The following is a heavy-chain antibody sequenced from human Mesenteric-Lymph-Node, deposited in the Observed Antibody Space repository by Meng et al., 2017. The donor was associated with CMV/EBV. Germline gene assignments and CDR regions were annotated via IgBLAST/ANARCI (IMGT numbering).Heavy chain of an antibody. CDR1: GFTFAGYY. D-gene: IGHD5-24*01. V-gene: IGHV1-2*04. Sequence: KASGFTFAGYYVHWVRQAPGQGLEWLGWINPKSGGTEYAQKLEGWVTLSSDMSINTVYMELRRLRSDDTAVYYCARDHVRWHQIDYWGQGTLVTVSS. CDR3: ARDHVRWHQIDY. J-gene: IGHJ4*02. CDR2: INPKSGGT.